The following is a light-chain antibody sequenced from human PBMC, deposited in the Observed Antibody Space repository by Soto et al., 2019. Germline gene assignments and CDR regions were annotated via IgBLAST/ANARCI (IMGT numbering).Light chain of an antibody. CDR3: AAWDDSLSGRV. J-gene: IGLJ1*01. Sequence: QSVLTQPPSASGTPGQRVTISCSGSSPKIGSNYVYWYQQLPGTAPKLLIYRNNQRPSGVPDRFSGSKSGTSASLAISGLRSEDEADYYCAAWDDSLSGRVFGTGTKVTVL. CDR1: SPKIGSNY. CDR2: RNN. V-gene: IGLV1-47*01.